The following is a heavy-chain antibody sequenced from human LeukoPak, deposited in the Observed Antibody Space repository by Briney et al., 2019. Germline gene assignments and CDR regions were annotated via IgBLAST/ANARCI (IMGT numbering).Heavy chain of an antibody. Sequence: SETLPLTCTVSGDSISNHYWSWIRQPPGKGLEWIGYIHYSGSTKYNPSLKSRVTISLDSSKTQFSLKLSSVTAADTAVYYCATNAGPAALYAVDIWGEGTMFTVSS. V-gene: IGHV4-59*08. CDR3: ATNAGPAALYAVDI. J-gene: IGHJ3*02. CDR2: IHYSGST. D-gene: IGHD2-2*01. CDR1: GDSISNHY.